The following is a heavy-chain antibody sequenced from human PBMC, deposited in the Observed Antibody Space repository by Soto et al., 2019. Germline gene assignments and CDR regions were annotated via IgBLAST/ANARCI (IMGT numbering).Heavy chain of an antibody. CDR1: GYTFTIYD. V-gene: IGHV1-8*01. CDR2: MSPKTANT. CDR3: TGGPPNWGFDS. D-gene: IGHD7-27*01. J-gene: IGHJ5*01. Sequence: ASVKVSCKASGYTFTIYDINWVRQTAGQGLEWMGWMSPKTANTGYAQKFQGRVTMTRSTSISTAYMELGSLTSEDTAVYYCTGGPPNWGFDSWGQGTPVTVSS.